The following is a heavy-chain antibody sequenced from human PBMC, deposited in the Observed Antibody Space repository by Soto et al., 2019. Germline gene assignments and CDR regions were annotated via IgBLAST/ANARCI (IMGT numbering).Heavy chain of an antibody. CDR2: ISAYNGNT. J-gene: IGHJ5*02. CDR1: GYTFTSYG. CDR3: ARVDYDILTGYINWFDP. D-gene: IGHD3-9*01. Sequence: GASVKVSCKASGYTFTSYGISWVRQAPGQGLEWMGWISAYNGNTNYAQKLQGRVTMTTDTSTSTAYMELRSLRSDDTAVYYCARVDYDILTGYINWFDPWGQGTPVTVSS. V-gene: IGHV1-18*01.